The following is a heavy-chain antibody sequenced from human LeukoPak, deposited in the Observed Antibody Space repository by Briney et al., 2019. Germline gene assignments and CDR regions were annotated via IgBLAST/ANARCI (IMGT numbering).Heavy chain of an antibody. CDR3: AKALRGGYFDY. V-gene: IGHV3-30*18. Sequence: GGSLRLSCAASGFTFSSYGMHRVRQAPGKGLEWVAVISYDGSNKYYADSVKGRFTISRDNSKNTLYLQMNSLRAEDTAVYYCAKALRGGYFDYWGQGTLVTVSS. CDR2: ISYDGSNK. J-gene: IGHJ4*02. CDR1: GFTFSSYG. D-gene: IGHD3-16*01.